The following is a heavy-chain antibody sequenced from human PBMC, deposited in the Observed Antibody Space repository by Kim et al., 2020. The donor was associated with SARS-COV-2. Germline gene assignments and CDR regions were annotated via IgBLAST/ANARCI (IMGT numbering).Heavy chain of an antibody. CDR1: GFTFSRYD. CDR2: ISTTSSSY. V-gene: IGHV3-48*01. CDR3: TIVPISNAVTRY. D-gene: IGHD4-17*01. Sequence: GGSLRLSCAASGFTFSRYDMHWVRQAPGKGLEWVSYISTTSSSYYSGDVATGRFTVTIDNAKTSVFLQMNRMRADAAAVYVCTIVPISNAVTRYWVEGT. J-gene: IGHJ4*02.